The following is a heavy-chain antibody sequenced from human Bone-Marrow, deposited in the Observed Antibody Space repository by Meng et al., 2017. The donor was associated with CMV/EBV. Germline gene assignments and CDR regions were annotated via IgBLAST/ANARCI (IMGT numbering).Heavy chain of an antibody. D-gene: IGHD3-10*01. CDR2: IYTSGST. J-gene: IGHJ4*02. CDR1: GGSISSYY. Sequence: VPLQESGPGLVKPSESLSLTCTVSGGSISSYYWSWIRQPAGKGLEWIGRIYTSGSTNYNPSLKSRVTMSVDTSKNQFSLKLSSVTAADTAVYYCARAMVRGVQRYFDYWGQGTLVTVSS. CDR3: ARAMVRGVQRYFDY. V-gene: IGHV4-4*07.